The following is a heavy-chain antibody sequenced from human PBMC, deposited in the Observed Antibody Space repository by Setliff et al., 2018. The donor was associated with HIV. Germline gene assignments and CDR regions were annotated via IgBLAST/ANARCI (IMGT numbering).Heavy chain of an antibody. V-gene: IGHV1-69*10. CDR3: ARSVIGYYYYGMDV. CDR1: GGTFSSYV. J-gene: IGHJ6*02. D-gene: IGHD3-10*01. Sequence: ASVQVSCQACGGTFSSYVISWVRQAPGQGPEWMGGIIPMYGVTNYAQKFQGRVTMTDDTSTDTAYMELSILRAEDTAVYYCARSVIGYYYYGMDVWGHGTLVTVSS. CDR2: IIPMYGVT.